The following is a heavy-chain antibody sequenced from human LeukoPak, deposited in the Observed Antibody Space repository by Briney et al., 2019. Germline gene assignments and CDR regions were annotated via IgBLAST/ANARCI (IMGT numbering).Heavy chain of an antibody. V-gene: IGHV3-30-3*01. CDR1: GFTFSSYA. D-gene: IGHD6-19*01. Sequence: GGSLRLSCAASGFTFSSYAMHWVRQAPGKGLEWVAVISYDGSNKYYADSVKGRFTISRDNSKNTLYLQMNSLRAEDTAVYYCASSDVAGPDAFDIWGQGTMVTVSS. CDR2: ISYDGSNK. J-gene: IGHJ3*02. CDR3: ASSDVAGPDAFDI.